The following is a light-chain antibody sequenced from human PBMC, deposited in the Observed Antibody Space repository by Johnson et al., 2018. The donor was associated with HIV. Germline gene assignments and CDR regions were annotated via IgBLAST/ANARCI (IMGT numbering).Light chain of an antibody. Sequence: SVLSQPPSVSAAPGHNVSISCSGSSSNIGDNYISWYQQLPGAAPKLLIYENNKRPSGIPDRFSGSKSGTSATLGIAGLQTGDEADYYCGTWNNSLSANYVFGTGTRFTVL. J-gene: IGLJ1*01. V-gene: IGLV1-51*01. CDR1: SSNIGDNY. CDR3: GTWNNSLSANYV. CDR2: ENN.